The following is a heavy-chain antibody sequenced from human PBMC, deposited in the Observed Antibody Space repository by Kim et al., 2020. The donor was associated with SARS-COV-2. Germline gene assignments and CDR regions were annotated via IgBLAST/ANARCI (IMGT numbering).Heavy chain of an antibody. Sequence: SVKVSCKASGGTFSSYAISWVRQAPGQGLEWMGGIIPIFGTANYAQKFQGRVTITADESTSTAYMELSSLRSEDTAVYYCAGEIVGATVPFDYWGQGTLVTVSS. CDR1: GGTFSSYA. CDR2: IIPIFGTA. D-gene: IGHD1-26*01. V-gene: IGHV1-69*13. J-gene: IGHJ4*02. CDR3: AGEIVGATVPFDY.